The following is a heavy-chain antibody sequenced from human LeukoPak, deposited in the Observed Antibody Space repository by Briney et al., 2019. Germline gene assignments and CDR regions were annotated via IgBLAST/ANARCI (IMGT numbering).Heavy chain of an antibody. CDR2: IWYDGSNK. CDR3: ARLGVRWSIDY. V-gene: IGHV3-33*01. Sequence: PGRSLRLSCAASGFTFSSYGVHWVRQAPGKGLEWVAVIWYDGSNKYYAESVKGRFTISRDNSKNTLYLQMNSLRVEDTALYYCARLGVRWSIDYWDQGTLVSVSS. J-gene: IGHJ4*02. D-gene: IGHD3-16*01. CDR1: GFTFSSYG.